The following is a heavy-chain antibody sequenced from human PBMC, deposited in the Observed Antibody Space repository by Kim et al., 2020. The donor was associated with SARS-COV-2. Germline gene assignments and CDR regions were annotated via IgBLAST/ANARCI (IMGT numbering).Heavy chain of an antibody. CDR1: VYSFTSYW. CDR2: IYPGDSDT. CDR3: ARHVGSSGWYDAFDI. Sequence: GESLKISCKGSVYSFTSYWIGWVRQMPGKGLEWMGIIYPGDSDTRYSPSFQGHVTISADKSISTAYLQWSSLKASDTAMYYCARHVGSSGWYDAFDIWGQGTMVTVSS. D-gene: IGHD6-19*01. V-gene: IGHV5-51*01. J-gene: IGHJ3*02.